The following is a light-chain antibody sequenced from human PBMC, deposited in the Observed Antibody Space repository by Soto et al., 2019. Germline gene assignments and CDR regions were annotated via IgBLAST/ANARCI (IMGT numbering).Light chain of an antibody. V-gene: IGKV3-15*01. CDR1: QSVSSN. CDR3: QQYNNWPPFT. CDR2: GAS. J-gene: IGKJ1*01. Sequence: EIVMTQSPATLSVSPGERATLSCRASQSVSSNLAWYQQKPGQAPRLLIYGASTRATGIPARFSGSGSGTEFTLTISSLQSEDFPVYYCQQYNNWPPFTFGQGTKVEIK.